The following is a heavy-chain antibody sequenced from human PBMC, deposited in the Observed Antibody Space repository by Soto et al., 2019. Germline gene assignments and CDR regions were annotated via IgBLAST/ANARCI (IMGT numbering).Heavy chain of an antibody. CDR1: GFTCNNHG. V-gene: IGHV3-23*01. D-gene: IGHD3-22*01. J-gene: IGHJ5*02. CDR2: ITSSGAA. CDR3: AKGESSVSARDFDP. Sequence: PGGSLRLSWGAAGFTCNNHGRGWVRQAQGKGLEWVSGITSSGAAYYADSVKGRFTISRDNSKNTLYLQMNSLRAEDTAVYYCAKGESSVSARDFDPWGQGTLVTVSS.